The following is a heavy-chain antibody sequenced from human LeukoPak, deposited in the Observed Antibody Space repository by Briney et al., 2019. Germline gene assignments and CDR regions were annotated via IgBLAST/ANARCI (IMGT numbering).Heavy chain of an antibody. V-gene: IGHV3-7*01. CDR1: GFTFSGCW. D-gene: IGHD3-22*01. J-gene: IGHJ4*02. Sequence: GGSLRLSCAASGFTFSGCWMSWVRQAPGKGLEWVANINQDGSIIHYVDSAKGRFTISRDNAKNSLYLQMNYLRAEDTALYYCATSDDSSGSDWGQGTLVTVSS. CDR2: INQDGSII. CDR3: ATSDDSSGSD.